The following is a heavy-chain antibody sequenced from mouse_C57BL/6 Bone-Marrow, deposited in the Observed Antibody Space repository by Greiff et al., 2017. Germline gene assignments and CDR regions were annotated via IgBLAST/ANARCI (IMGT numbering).Heavy chain of an antibody. D-gene: IGHD2-3*01. Sequence: EVQLQQSGPELVKPGASVKISCTASGYSFTDYYMNWVKQSTGQSLEWIGGINPNYGATSYTQKFKGKATMTVDPSSSTAYLQLNSLTSEDSAVYYCARRGDCYYRYFDYWGQGTTLTVSS. CDR3: ARRGDCYYRYFDY. J-gene: IGHJ2*01. CDR2: INPNYGAT. V-gene: IGHV1-39*01. CDR1: GYSFTDYY.